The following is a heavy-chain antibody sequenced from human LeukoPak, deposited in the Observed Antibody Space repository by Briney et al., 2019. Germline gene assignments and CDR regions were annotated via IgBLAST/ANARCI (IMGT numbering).Heavy chain of an antibody. CDR1: GHSFTNHW. CDR3: ARLSSSWYREDYYGMDV. D-gene: IGHD6-13*01. J-gene: IGHJ6*02. V-gene: IGHV5-51*01. CDR2: INFGDSST. Sequence: GESLKISCQASGHSFTNHWIGWVRQMPGIGLEWVGIINFGDSSTLYSPSFQGQVTISLDKSISTTYLQWRSLKASDTAMYYCARLSSSWYREDYYGMDVWGQGTTVTVSS.